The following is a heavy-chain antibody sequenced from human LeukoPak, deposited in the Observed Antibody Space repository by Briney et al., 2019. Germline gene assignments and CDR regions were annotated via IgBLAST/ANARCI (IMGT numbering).Heavy chain of an antibody. Sequence: GGSLRLSCAASGFTFSSYAMSWVRQAPGKGLEWVSAISGSGGSTYYADSVKGRFTISRDNSKNTLYLQMNSLRAEDTAVYYCARISGYFISIPDDYWGQGTLVTVSS. CDR3: ARISGYFISIPDDY. J-gene: IGHJ4*02. CDR1: GFTFSSYA. D-gene: IGHD3-22*01. CDR2: ISGSGGST. V-gene: IGHV3-23*01.